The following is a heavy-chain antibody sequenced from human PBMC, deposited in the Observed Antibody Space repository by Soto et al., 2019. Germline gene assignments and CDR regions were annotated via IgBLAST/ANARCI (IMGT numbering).Heavy chain of an antibody. CDR3: ARERGETWIQLWLPYYYYGMDV. D-gene: IGHD5-18*01. CDR1: GYTFTSYG. V-gene: IGHV1-18*01. Sequence: QVQLVQSGAEVKKPGASVKVSCKASGYTFTSYGISWVRQAPGQGLEWMGWISAYNGNTNYAQKLQGRVTMTTDTSTSTADMELRSLRSDDTAVYYCARERGETWIQLWLPYYYYGMDVWGQGTTVTVSS. J-gene: IGHJ6*02. CDR2: ISAYNGNT.